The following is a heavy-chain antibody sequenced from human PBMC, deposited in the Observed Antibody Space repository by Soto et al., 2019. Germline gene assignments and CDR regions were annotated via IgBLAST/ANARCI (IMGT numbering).Heavy chain of an antibody. CDR3: AREFHGVVAAYDAFDI. CDR2: IYYSGST. V-gene: IGHV4-61*01. J-gene: IGHJ3*02. Sequence: SETLSLTCTVAGSSVSSGSYYWSWIRQPPGKGLEWIGYIYYSGSTNYNPSLKSRVTISVDTSKNQFSLKLSSVTAADTAVYYCAREFHGVVAAYDAFDISGHGTMLT. CDR1: GSSVSSGSYY. D-gene: IGHD2-15*01.